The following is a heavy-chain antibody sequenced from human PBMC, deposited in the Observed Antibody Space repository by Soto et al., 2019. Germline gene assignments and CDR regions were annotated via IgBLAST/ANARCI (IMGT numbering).Heavy chain of an antibody. Sequence: QVQLVESGGGVVQPRRSLRLSCAASGFTFSSYGMHWVRQAPGKGLEWVAVISYDGSNKYYADSVKGRFTISRDNSKNTLYLQMNSLRAEDTAVYYCAKDLGHGGRGAFDIWGQGTMVTVSS. J-gene: IGHJ3*02. CDR2: ISYDGSNK. CDR1: GFTFSSYG. D-gene: IGHD7-27*01. V-gene: IGHV3-30*18. CDR3: AKDLGHGGRGAFDI.